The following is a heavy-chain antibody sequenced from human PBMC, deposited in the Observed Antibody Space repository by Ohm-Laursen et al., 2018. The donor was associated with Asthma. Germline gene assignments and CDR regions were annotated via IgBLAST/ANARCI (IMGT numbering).Heavy chain of an antibody. V-gene: IGHV4-34*01. Sequence: GTLSLTCAVDGGSFSAFYWNWIRQPPGKGLEWIGEFSHSGGTKYNPSLKSRVAISVDKSKNQFSLKLSSVTAADTAVYYCARGSIVATIFYWGQGNLVTVSS. CDR3: ARGSIVATIFY. CDR1: GGSFSAFY. CDR2: FSHSGGT. J-gene: IGHJ4*02. D-gene: IGHD5-12*01.